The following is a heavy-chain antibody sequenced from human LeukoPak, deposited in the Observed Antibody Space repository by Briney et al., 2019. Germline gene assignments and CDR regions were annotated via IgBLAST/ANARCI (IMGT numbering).Heavy chain of an antibody. J-gene: IGHJ4*02. CDR3: ARDFSYHVSGSYSHFDC. V-gene: IGHV4-38-2*02. CDR2: LFHSGNT. CDR1: GSSISSGYY. Sequence: SETLSLTCTVSGSSISSGYYWGWIRQPPGKGLEWIASLFHSGNTYYNPSLKSRVTISVDTSKNQLSLKLSSLTAADTAVYYCARDFSYHVSGSYSHFDCWGQGILVTVSS. D-gene: IGHD3-10*01.